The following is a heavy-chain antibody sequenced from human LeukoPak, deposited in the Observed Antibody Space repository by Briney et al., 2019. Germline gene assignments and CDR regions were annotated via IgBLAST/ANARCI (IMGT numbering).Heavy chain of an antibody. J-gene: IGHJ4*02. CDR3: ARGDFWSGYYPPDYFDY. CDR1: GYSISSGYY. V-gene: IGHV4-38-2*01. Sequence: SETLSLTCAVSGYSISSGYYWGWIRQPPRQGLEWIGSIYHSGSTYYNPSLTSRVTISVDTSKNQFSLKLSSVTAADTAVYYCARGDFWSGYYPPDYFDYWGQGTLATVSS. CDR2: IYHSGST. D-gene: IGHD3-3*01.